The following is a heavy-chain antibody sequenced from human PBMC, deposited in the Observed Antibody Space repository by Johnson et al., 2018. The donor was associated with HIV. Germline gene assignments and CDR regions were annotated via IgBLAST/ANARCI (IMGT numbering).Heavy chain of an antibody. Sequence: VTLVESGGGLVQPGGSLRLSCGASAFTFSSNDMKWVRQAPGKGLEWVSPISGSDHSTYYADSVKGRFTISRDNSKNTLYLQMNSLRAEDTAVYYCAKEEGIAAAGGAFDIWGQGTMVTVSS. CDR3: AKEEGIAAAGGAFDI. CDR2: ISGSDHST. D-gene: IGHD6-13*01. V-gene: IGHV3-23*04. J-gene: IGHJ3*02. CDR1: AFTFSSND.